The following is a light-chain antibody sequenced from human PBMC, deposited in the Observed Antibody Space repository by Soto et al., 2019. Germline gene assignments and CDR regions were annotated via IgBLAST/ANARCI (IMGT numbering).Light chain of an antibody. J-gene: IGKJ1*01. CDR2: DAS. Sequence: DIQMTQSPSTKSASVGDKVTLTCRASQTISGWLAWYQQKPGKAPRLLIYDASYLEGGVPSRFSGSGSGTDFTLTITGLQPDDFATYYCQQYNSSPWTFGPGTRVDIK. V-gene: IGKV1-5*01. CDR1: QTISGW. CDR3: QQYNSSPWT.